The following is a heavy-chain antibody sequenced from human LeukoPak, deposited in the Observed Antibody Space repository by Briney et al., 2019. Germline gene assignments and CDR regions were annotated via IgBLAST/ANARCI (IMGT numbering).Heavy chain of an antibody. J-gene: IGHJ4*02. CDR2: INGDGGST. Sequence: PGGSLRLSCAASGFTFDDYAMHWVRQAPGKGLEWVSLINGDGGSTYYADSVKGRFTISRDNSKNSLYLQMNSLRTEDTALYYCAKDRYYYDSSGASYDYWGQGTLVTVSS. CDR1: GFTFDDYA. V-gene: IGHV3-43*02. D-gene: IGHD3-22*01. CDR3: AKDRYYYDSSGASYDY.